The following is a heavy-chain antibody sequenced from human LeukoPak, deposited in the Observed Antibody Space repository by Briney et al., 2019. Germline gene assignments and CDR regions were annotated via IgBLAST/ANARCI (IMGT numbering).Heavy chain of an antibody. J-gene: IGHJ4*02. CDR3: ARGVLLPTHYFDY. Sequence: SETLSLTCTVSGGSISSYYWSWIRQPPGKGLEWIGYIYYSGSTNYNPSLKSRVTISVDTSKNQFSLKLSSVTAADTAVYHCARGVLLPTHYFDYWGQGTLVTVSS. V-gene: IGHV4-59*01. CDR2: IYYSGST. D-gene: IGHD3-10*01. CDR1: GGSISSYY.